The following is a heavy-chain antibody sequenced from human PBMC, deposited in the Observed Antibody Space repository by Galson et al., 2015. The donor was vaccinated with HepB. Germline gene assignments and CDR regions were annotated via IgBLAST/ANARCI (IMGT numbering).Heavy chain of an antibody. CDR3: ASGLLGYCSGGSCSSYFDY. Sequence: SLRLSCAASGFTFSSYSMNWVRQAPGKGLEWVSYISSSSSTIYYADSVKGRFTISRDNAKNSLYLQMNSLRAEDTAVYYCASGLLGYCSGGSCSSYFDYWGQGTLVTVSS. J-gene: IGHJ4*02. D-gene: IGHD2-15*01. V-gene: IGHV3-48*01. CDR2: ISSSSSTI. CDR1: GFTFSSYS.